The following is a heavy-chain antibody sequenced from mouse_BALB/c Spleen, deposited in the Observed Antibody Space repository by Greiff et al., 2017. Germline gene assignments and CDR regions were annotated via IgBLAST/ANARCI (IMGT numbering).Heavy chain of an antibody. CDR3: ARHPRAMDY. Sequence: EVMLVESGGGLVKPGGSLKLSCAASGFTFSSYAMSWVRQTPEKRLEWVATISSGGSYTYYPDSVKGRFTISRDNAKNTLYLQMSSLRSEDTAMYYCARHPRAMDYWGQGTSVTVSS. CDR1: GFTFSSYA. V-gene: IGHV5-9-3*01. J-gene: IGHJ4*01. CDR2: ISSGGSYT.